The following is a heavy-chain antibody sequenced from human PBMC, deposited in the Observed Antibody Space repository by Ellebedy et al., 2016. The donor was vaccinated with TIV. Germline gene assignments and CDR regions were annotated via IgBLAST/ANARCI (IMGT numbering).Heavy chain of an antibody. J-gene: IGHJ4*02. D-gene: IGHD3-10*01. CDR1: GFTFSSYA. CDR2: ISGSGGST. Sequence: GESLKISCAASGFTFSSYAMSWVRQAPGKGLEWVSAISGSGGSTYYADSVKGRFTISRDNSKNTLYLQMNSLRAEDTAVYYCAKDYGSGSYVDYWGQGTLVTVSS. CDR3: AKDYGSGSYVDY. V-gene: IGHV3-23*01.